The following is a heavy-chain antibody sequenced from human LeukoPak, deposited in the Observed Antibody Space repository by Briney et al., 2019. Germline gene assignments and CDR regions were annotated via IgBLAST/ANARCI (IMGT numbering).Heavy chain of an antibody. CDR2: INPNSGGT. J-gene: IGHJ4*02. CDR3: VRDGCYGSGNDYYFDH. V-gene: IGHV1-2*02. Sequence: ASVKVSCKASGYTFTGYYMHWVRQAPGQGLELMGWINPNSGGTKYAQKFQGRVTMTRDTSISTAYMELSRLRSDDTAVYYCVRDGCYGSGNDYYFDHWGQGTLVTVSS. CDR1: GYTFTGYY. D-gene: IGHD3-10*01.